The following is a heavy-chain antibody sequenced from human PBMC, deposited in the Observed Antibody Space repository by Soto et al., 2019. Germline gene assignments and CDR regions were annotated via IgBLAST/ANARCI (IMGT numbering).Heavy chain of an antibody. Sequence: GGSLRLSCAASGFTFNTYSMNWVRQAPGKGLEWVSFISSRNSFIYYADSVRGRFTISRDNAKNSVFLQMNSLRVEDTAVYYCARDPAGSTRPYYYGMDVWGQGTTVTVSS. D-gene: IGHD2-2*01. CDR1: GFTFNTYS. V-gene: IGHV3-21*01. CDR2: ISSRNSFI. CDR3: ARDPAGSTRPYYYGMDV. J-gene: IGHJ6*02.